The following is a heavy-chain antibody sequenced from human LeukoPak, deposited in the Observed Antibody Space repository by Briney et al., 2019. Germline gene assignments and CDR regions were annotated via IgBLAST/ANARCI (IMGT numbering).Heavy chain of an antibody. CDR1: GFTFSSYS. CDR2: ISSSSSYI. Sequence: PGGSLRLSCAASGFTFSSYSMNWVRQAPGKGLEWVSSISSSSSYIYYADSVKGRFTISRDNAKNSLYLQMASLGAEDTAVYYCARVSSGNSGNLYSDAFDIWGQGTMVTVSS. J-gene: IGHJ3*02. D-gene: IGHD2/OR15-2a*01. CDR3: ARVSSGNSGNLYSDAFDI. V-gene: IGHV3-21*01.